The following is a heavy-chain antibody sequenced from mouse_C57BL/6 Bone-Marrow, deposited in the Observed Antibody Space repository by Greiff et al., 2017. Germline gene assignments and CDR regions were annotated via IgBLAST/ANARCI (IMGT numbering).Heavy chain of an antibody. J-gene: IGHJ2*01. Sequence: EVKLMESGGDLVKPGGSLKLSCAASGFTFSSYGMSWVRQTPDKRLEWVATISSGGSYTYYPDSVKGRFTISRDNAKNTLYLQMSSLKSEDTAMYYCASPSYWGQGTTLTVSS. CDR2: ISSGGSYT. CDR1: GFTFSSYG. D-gene: IGHD2-10*02. CDR3: ASPSY. V-gene: IGHV5-6*01.